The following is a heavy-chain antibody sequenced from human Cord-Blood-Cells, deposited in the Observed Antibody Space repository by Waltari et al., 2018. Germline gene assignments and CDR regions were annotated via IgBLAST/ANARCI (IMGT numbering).Heavy chain of an antibody. Sequence: QVQLQESGPGLVKPSETLSLTCAVSGYSISSGYYWGWIRQPPGKGLEWIGSIYHSGSTYYNPSLKSRVTISVDTSKNQLSLKLSSVTAADTAVYYCARGSGYSSSSAAFDIWGQGTMVTVSS. CDR3: ARGSGYSSSSAAFDI. CDR2: IYHSGST. J-gene: IGHJ3*02. D-gene: IGHD6-6*01. V-gene: IGHV4-38-2*01. CDR1: GYSISSGYY.